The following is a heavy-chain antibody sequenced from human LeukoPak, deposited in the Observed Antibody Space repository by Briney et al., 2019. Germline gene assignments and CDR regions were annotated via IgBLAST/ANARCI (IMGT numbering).Heavy chain of an antibody. CDR1: GGSIRSYY. Sequence: SETLSLTCTVSGGSIRSYYLNWIRQSPGKGLEWIGNIYYTGSTNDNPSLKSRVTISVDTSKNQFSLKLSSVTAADTAVYYCARSDPAYYDILTGHYAYYFDYWGQGTLVTVSS. J-gene: IGHJ4*02. V-gene: IGHV4-59*12. CDR2: IYYTGST. D-gene: IGHD3-9*01. CDR3: ARSDPAYYDILTGHYAYYFDY.